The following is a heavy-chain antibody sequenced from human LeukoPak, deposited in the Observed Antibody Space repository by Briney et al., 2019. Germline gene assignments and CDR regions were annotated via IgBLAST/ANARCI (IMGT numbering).Heavy chain of an antibody. CDR3: ARVPATARFDY. D-gene: IGHD2-21*02. Sequence: ASVKVSCKASGYTFTSYGISWVRQAPGQGLEWMGWISAYNGNTNYAQKLQGRVTMTRDTSISTAYMELRRLRSDDTAVYYCARVPATARFDYWGQGTLVTVSS. J-gene: IGHJ4*02. CDR1: GYTFTSYG. V-gene: IGHV1-18*01. CDR2: ISAYNGNT.